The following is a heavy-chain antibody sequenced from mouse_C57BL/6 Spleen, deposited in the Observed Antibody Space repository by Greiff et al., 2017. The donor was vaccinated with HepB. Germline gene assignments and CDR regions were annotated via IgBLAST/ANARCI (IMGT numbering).Heavy chain of an antibody. D-gene: IGHD1-1*01. J-gene: IGHJ2*01. CDR3: TRPDYYGSRLFDY. CDR2: IDPETGGT. Sequence: QVQLQQSGAELVRPGASVTLSCKASGYTFTDYEMHWVKQTPVHGLEWIGAIDPETGGTAYNQKFKGKAILTADKSSSTAYMELRSLTSEDSAVYYCTRPDYYGSRLFDYWGQGTTLTVSS. V-gene: IGHV1-15*01. CDR1: GYTFTDYE.